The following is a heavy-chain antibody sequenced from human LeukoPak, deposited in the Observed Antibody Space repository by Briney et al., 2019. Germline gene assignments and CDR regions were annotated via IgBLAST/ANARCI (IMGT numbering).Heavy chain of an antibody. J-gene: IGHJ4*02. CDR1: GFTFSSYG. V-gene: IGHV3-30*02. D-gene: IGHD3-10*01. CDR3: AKALYYYGSGSYYNRPFDY. Sequence: PGGSLRLSCAASGFTFSSYGMHWVRQAPGKGLEWVAFIRYDGSNKYYADSVKGRFTISRDNSKNTLSLQMNSLRAEDTAVYYCAKALYYYGSGSYYNRPFDYWGQGTLVTVSS. CDR2: IRYDGSNK.